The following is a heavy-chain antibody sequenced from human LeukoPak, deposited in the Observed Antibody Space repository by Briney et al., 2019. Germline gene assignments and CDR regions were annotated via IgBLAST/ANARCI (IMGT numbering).Heavy chain of an antibody. Sequence: GGSLRLSCAASGFTFSSYWMNWVRQAPGKGLEWVSAISGSGGSTYYADSVKGRFTISRDNSKNTLYLQMNSLRAEDTAVYYCAKVKGESYYYDSSGRFQHWGQGTLVTVSS. CDR1: GFTFSSYW. CDR3: AKVKGESYYYDSSGRFQH. J-gene: IGHJ1*01. V-gene: IGHV3-23*01. D-gene: IGHD3-22*01. CDR2: ISGSGGST.